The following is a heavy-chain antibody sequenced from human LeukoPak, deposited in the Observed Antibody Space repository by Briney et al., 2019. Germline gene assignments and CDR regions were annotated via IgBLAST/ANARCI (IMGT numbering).Heavy chain of an antibody. CDR1: GGSFSGYY. V-gene: IGHV4-34*01. CDR2: INHSGST. J-gene: IGHJ4*02. Sequence: KPSETLSLTCAVYGGSFSGYYWGWIRKPPGKGLEWIGEINHSGSTNYNPSLKSRVTISVDTSKNQFSLKLSSVTAADTAVYYCASYDYWGQGTLVTVSS. CDR3: ASYDY.